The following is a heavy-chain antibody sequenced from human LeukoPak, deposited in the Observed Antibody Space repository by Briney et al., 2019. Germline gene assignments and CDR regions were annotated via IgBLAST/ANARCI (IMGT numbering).Heavy chain of an antibody. Sequence: GGSLRLSCVASGFTFSDYYMTWIRQAPGKGLEYVSHISRSGSSLYYGDSVTGRFTISRDNAKNSLYLQMNSPRVEDTAVYYCAREVVVVPDYCYYGLDVWGQGTTVTVSS. J-gene: IGHJ6*02. V-gene: IGHV3-11*01. CDR3: AREVVVVPDYCYYGLDV. CDR1: GFTFSDYY. CDR2: ISRSGSSL. D-gene: IGHD2-2*01.